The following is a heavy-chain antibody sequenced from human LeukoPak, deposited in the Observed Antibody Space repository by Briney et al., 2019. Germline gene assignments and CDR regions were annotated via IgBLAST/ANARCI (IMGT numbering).Heavy chain of an antibody. V-gene: IGHV3-74*01. D-gene: IGHD3-16*02. CDR1: GFTFRSYP. CDR2: VKSDGSTT. CDR3: AKERAGYTNPYYFDY. Sequence: GGSLRLSCAASGFTFRSYPMHWVRQGPGKGLEWVAKVKSDGSTTTYADSVRGRFTISRDNSKNTLYLHMNSLRAEDTAVYYCAKERAGYTNPYYFDYWGQGTLVTVSS. J-gene: IGHJ4*02.